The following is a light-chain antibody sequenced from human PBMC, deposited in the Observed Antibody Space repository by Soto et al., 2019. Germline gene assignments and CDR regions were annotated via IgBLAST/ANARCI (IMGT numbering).Light chain of an antibody. CDR3: SLYTGKNTYV. CDR1: STDFAIYNR. CDR2: EAS. J-gene: IGLJ1*01. Sequence: QSVLTQPPSVSGSPGQSVTISCTGTSTDFAIYNRVSWYQQHPGTAPKLIIYEASNRPSGVPDRFSGSKSGNTASLTISGLQAADEADYYCSLYTGKNTYVFGTGTKVTV. V-gene: IGLV2-18*01.